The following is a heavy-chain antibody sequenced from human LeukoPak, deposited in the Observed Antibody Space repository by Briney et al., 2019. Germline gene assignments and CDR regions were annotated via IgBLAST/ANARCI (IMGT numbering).Heavy chain of an antibody. J-gene: IGHJ4*02. V-gene: IGHV4-34*01. Sequence: SETLSLTCAVYGGSFSGYYWSWIRQPPGKGLEWIGEINHSGSTNYNPSLKSRVTISVDTSKNQFSLKLSSVTAADTAVYYCARGLWDSSGYNSGTYYFDYWGQGTLVTVSS. CDR2: INHSGST. CDR3: ARGLWDSSGYNSGTYYFDY. D-gene: IGHD3-22*01. CDR1: GGSFSGYY.